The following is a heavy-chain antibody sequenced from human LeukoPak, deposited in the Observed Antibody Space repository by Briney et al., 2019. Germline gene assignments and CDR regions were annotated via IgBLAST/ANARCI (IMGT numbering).Heavy chain of an antibody. CDR2: INPNSGGT. CDR1: GYTFTGYY. CDR3: AREKYCSSTSCYTQENDY. V-gene: IGHV1-2*02. J-gene: IGHJ4*02. D-gene: IGHD2-2*02. Sequence: GASVKVSCKASGYTFTGYYMHWVRQAPGQGLEWMGWINPNSGGTNYAQKFQGRVTMTRDTSISTAYMELSRLRSDDTAVYYCAREKYCSSTSCYTQENDYWGQGTLVTVSS.